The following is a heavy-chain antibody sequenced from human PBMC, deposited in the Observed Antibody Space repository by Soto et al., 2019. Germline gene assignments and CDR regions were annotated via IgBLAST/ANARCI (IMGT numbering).Heavy chain of an antibody. J-gene: IGHJ6*02. CDR1: GFTFSSYW. Sequence: GGSLRLSCAASGFTFSSYWMHWVRQAPGKGLVWVSRINSEGSSTSYADSVKGRFTISRDNAKNTLYLQMNSLRAEDTAVYYCARVNDSWSGHRYYYYYGMDVWGQGTTVTVSS. CDR3: ARVNDSWSGHRYYYYYGMDV. V-gene: IGHV3-74*01. CDR2: INSEGSST. D-gene: IGHD3-3*01.